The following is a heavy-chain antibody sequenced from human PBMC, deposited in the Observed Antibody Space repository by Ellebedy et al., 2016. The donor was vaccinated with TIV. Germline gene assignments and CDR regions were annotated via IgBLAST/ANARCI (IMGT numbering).Heavy chain of an antibody. J-gene: IGHJ4*02. CDR1: GYTFTSYY. D-gene: IGHD6-19*01. V-gene: IGHV1-46*01. CDR3: GRSGYGSGWSFDY. CDR2: IDPSGGST. Sequence: AASVKVSCQASGYTFTSYYMHWVRLAPGQGLVWMGVIDPSGGSTDYAQKFQGRVTMTRDPSISPAYMELSRLGSDDTAVYYCGRSGYGSGWSFDYWGQGTLVTVSS.